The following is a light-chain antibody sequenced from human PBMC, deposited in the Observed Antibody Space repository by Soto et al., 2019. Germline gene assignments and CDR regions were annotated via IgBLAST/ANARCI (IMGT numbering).Light chain of an antibody. CDR2: RAY. Sequence: DIPMSHWPGSLVAALAERGTSTCRAIQTIGNYLNSYQQKQRKAHTVVLYRAYTLKSGVPSSSSGSGSGTDFTITISSLQLEDFATYYCQHSYSTPWWTFGQVTKV. CDR1: QTIGNY. V-gene: IGKV1-39*01. CDR3: QHSYSTPWWT. J-gene: IGKJ1*01.